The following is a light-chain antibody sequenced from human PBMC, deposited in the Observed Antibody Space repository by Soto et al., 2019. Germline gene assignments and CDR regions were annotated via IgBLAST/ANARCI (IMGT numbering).Light chain of an antibody. CDR2: ANT. CDR1: SSNIGAGID. CDR3: QSYDNSLSGPA. V-gene: IGLV1-40*01. J-gene: IGLJ2*01. Sequence: QSVLTQPPSVSGAPGQRVTISCTGSSSNIGAGIDVHWYQKFPGTAPKLLIYANTNRPSGVPDRFSGSKSGTSASLAITGLQAEDEADYYCQSYDNSLSGPAFGGGTKLTVL.